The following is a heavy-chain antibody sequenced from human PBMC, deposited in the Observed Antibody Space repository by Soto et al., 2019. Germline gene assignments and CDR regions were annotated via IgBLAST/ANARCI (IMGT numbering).Heavy chain of an antibody. CDR2: IIPIFGTA. Sequence: SVKVSCKASGGTFSSYAISWVRQAPGQGLEWMGGIIPIFGTANYAQKFQGRVTITADESTSTAYMELSSLRSEDTAVYYCAAYGYSSGNYYYGMDVWGQGTTVTVSS. J-gene: IGHJ6*02. CDR1: GGTFSSYA. V-gene: IGHV1-69*13. D-gene: IGHD6-19*01. CDR3: AAYGYSSGNYYYGMDV.